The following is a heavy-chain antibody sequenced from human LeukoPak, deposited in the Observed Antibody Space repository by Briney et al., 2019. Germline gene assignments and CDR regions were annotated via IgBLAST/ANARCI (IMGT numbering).Heavy chain of an antibody. Sequence: SQTLSLTCTVSGGSISSGDYYWSWIRPPPGKGLEWIGYIYYSGSTYYNPSLNRRITISVDTSKNQFSLKLSSVTAADTAVYYCARAGRILWFGELLSWGQGTLVTVSS. V-gene: IGHV4-30-4*01. CDR1: GGSISSGDYY. J-gene: IGHJ4*02. D-gene: IGHD3-10*01. CDR2: IYYSGST. CDR3: ARAGRILWFGELLS.